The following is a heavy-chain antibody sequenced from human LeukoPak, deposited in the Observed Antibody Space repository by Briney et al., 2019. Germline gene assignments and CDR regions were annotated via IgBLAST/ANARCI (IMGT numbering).Heavy chain of an antibody. Sequence: GESLRLSCAAAVFTFSSYWMSWVRKAPWKGLEWVVNIKQDGSEKYYVDSVKGRFTISRDNAKNSVYLQMNSLRAEDTAVYYCSRGGGTTVTTANFDLWGRGTLVTVSS. CDR3: SRGGGTTVTTANFDL. D-gene: IGHD4-17*01. CDR2: IKQDGSEK. J-gene: IGHJ2*01. V-gene: IGHV3-7*01. CDR1: VFTFSSYW.